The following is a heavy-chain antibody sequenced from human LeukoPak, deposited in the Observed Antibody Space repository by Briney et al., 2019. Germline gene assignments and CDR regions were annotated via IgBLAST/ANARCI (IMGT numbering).Heavy chain of an antibody. CDR3: ARAPLGYCSSTSCYGGWFDY. J-gene: IGHJ4*02. CDR2: INSDGSWT. D-gene: IGHD2-2*01. V-gene: IGHV3-74*01. Sequence: PGGSLRLSCAASGNYWMHWVRQAPGKGLVWVSHINSDGSWTSYADSVKGRFTISKDNAKNTVYLQMNSLRAEDTAVYYCARAPLGYCSSTSCYGGWFDYWGQGTLVTVSS. CDR1: GNYW.